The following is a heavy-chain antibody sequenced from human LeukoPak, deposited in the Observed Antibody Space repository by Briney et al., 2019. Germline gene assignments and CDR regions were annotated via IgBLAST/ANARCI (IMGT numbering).Heavy chain of an antibody. CDR3: ARVRGFRYYYDSSGYSYFDY. V-gene: IGHV4-39*07. Sequence: PSETLSLTCTVSGGSISSSSYYWGWIRQPPGKGLEWIGSIYYSGSTYYNPSLKSRVTMSVDTSKNQFSLKLSSVTAADTAVYYCARVRGFRYYYDSSGYSYFDYWGQGTLVTVSS. J-gene: IGHJ4*02. CDR2: IYYSGST. D-gene: IGHD3-22*01. CDR1: GGSISSSSYY.